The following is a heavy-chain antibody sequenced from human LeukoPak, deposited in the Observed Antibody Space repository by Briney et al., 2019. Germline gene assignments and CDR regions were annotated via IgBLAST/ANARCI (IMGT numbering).Heavy chain of an antibody. J-gene: IGHJ3*02. CDR2: IYDSGST. D-gene: IGHD2-15*01. CDR1: GASIRSGDYY. CDR3: ARDCSGGSCYGAFDI. Sequence: SETLSLTRTVSGASIRSGDYYWSWIRQPPGKGLEWIGYIYDSGSTYYNPSLKSRITISVDTSENRFSLKLSSVTATDTAVYYCARDCSGGSCYGAFDIWGQGTMVTVSS. V-gene: IGHV4-30-4*01.